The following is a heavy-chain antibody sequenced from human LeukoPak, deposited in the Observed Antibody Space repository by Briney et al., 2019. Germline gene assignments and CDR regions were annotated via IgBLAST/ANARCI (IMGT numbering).Heavy chain of an antibody. CDR1: GGSISSGDYY. V-gene: IGHV4-30-4*01. Sequence: PSETLSLTCTVSGGSISSGDYYWSWIRQPPGKGLEWIGYIYYSGSTYYNPSLKSRVTISIQTSKNQFSLKLTSVTAADTAVYYCAGDHGDLLTGIRFDTWGQGTLVTVSS. CDR2: IYYSGST. D-gene: IGHD7-27*01. J-gene: IGHJ5*02. CDR3: AGDHGDLLTGIRFDT.